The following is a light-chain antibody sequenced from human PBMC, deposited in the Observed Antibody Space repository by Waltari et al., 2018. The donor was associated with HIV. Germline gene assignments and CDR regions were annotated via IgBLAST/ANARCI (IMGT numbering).Light chain of an antibody. CDR2: NTN. J-gene: IGLJ2*01. CDR1: RTNIGQHE. Sequence: QSVLTQPPSVSGAPGQRVTLPCTGTRTNIGQHEGNGYRQLRGTAPRLLIYNTNSRPSGVPDRFSGSKSGTSASLAINGLQAEDEADYYCQSSDNTLSGSVFGGGTKLTVL. V-gene: IGLV1-40*01. CDR3: QSSDNTLSGSV.